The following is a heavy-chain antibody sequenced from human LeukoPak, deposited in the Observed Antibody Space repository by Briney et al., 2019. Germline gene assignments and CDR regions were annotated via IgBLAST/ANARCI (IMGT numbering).Heavy chain of an antibody. Sequence: ASVKVSCKASGYTFTSYGISWVRQAPGQGLEWMGWIGAYNGNTNYAQKLQGRITMTTDTSTSTAYMELRSLRSDDTAVYYCARAHQYYYDSSGYYPAFDYWGQGTLVTVSS. V-gene: IGHV1-18*01. D-gene: IGHD3-22*01. J-gene: IGHJ4*02. CDR1: GYTFTSYG. CDR2: IGAYNGNT. CDR3: ARAHQYYYDSSGYYPAFDY.